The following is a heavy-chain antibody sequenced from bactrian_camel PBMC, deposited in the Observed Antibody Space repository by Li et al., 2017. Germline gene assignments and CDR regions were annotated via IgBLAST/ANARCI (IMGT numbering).Heavy chain of an antibody. V-gene: IGHV3-2*01. CDR1: GFTFSGFY. CDR2: INRDSFAV. D-gene: IGHD5*01. J-gene: IGHJ4*01. Sequence: HVQLVESGGGLVQPGGSLKLSCAASGFTFSGFYMSWIRQAPGKEREAVSCINRDSFAVYSEDSVKGRFTISRDNAKNTLYLQMNGLKLEDTAIYYCAQVKLLSSRFCTGRDGTGARGPRSPS. CDR3: AQVKLLSSRFCTGRDGT.